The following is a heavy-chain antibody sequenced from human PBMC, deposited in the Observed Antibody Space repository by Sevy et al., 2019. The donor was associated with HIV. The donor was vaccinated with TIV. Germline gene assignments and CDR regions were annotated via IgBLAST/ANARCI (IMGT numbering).Heavy chain of an antibody. CDR3: ARGIVAYYFDY. CDR2: IYYSGFT. V-gene: IGHV4-59*01. Sequence: SETLSLTCTVSGDSISNYYRSWIRQPPGKGLEWIGYIYYSGFTNYNPSLKSRVTISVDTSKNQFSLKLSSVTAADTAVYYCARGIVAYYFDYWGQGTLVTVSS. D-gene: IGHD5-12*01. J-gene: IGHJ4*02. CDR1: GDSISNYY.